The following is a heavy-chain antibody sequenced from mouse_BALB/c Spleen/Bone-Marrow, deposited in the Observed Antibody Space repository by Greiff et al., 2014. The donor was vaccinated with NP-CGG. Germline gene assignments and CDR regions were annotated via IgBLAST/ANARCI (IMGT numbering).Heavy chain of an antibody. CDR2: IHYSGST. CDR3: ARFNYGPWFAY. V-gene: IGHV3-1*02. CDR1: GYSITSCYS. D-gene: IGHD1-2*01. Sequence: VQLQQSGPDLVKPSQSLSLTCTVTGYSITSCYSWHWIRQFPGNKLEWMGYIHYSGSTNYNPSLKSRISITRDTSKNQFFLQLNSVTTEDTATYYCARFNYGPWFAYWGQGTLVTVSA. J-gene: IGHJ3*01.